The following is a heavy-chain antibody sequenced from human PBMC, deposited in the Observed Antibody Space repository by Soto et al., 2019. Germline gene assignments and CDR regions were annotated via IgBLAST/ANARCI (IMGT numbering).Heavy chain of an antibody. CDR2: IYHSGST. CDR1: GGSISSGGYS. Sequence: QLQLQESGSGLVKPSQTLSLTCAVSGGSISSGGYSWSWIRQPPGKGLEWIGYIYHSGSTYYNPSLKGPVTRSVGRSKNQSSLKLSSVTAADTAVYYCAGGPGVARNYWGQGTLVTVSS. D-gene: IGHD5-12*01. V-gene: IGHV4-30-2*01. CDR3: AGGPGVARNY. J-gene: IGHJ4*02.